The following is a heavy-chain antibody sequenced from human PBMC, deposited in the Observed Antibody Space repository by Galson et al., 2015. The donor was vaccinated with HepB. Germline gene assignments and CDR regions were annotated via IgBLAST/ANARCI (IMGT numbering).Heavy chain of an antibody. V-gene: IGHV1-3*01. D-gene: IGHD3-3*01. CDR2: INAGNGNT. CDR1: GYTFTSYA. Sequence: SVKVSCKASGYTFTSYAMHWVRQAPGQRLEWMGWINAGNGNTKYSQKFQGRVTITRDTSASTAYMELSSLRSEDTAVYYCARAGIYRPYYDFWSGPNIEFDYWGPGTLVTVSS. CDR3: ARAGIYRPYYDFWSGPNIEFDY. J-gene: IGHJ4*02.